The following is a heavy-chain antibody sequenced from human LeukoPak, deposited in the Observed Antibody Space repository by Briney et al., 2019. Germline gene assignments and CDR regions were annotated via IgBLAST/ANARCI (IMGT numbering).Heavy chain of an antibody. CDR2: MNPNSGNT. CDR1: GYTFTDYY. Sequence: ASVKVSCKASGYTFTDYYMHWVRQATGQGLEWMGWMNPNSGNTGYAQKFQGRVTMTRNTSISTAYMELSSLRSEDTAVYYCARSWIHDFWSGLIKPRTYFDYWGQGTLVTVSS. J-gene: IGHJ4*02. CDR3: ARSWIHDFWSGLIKPRTYFDY. D-gene: IGHD3-3*01. V-gene: IGHV1-8*02.